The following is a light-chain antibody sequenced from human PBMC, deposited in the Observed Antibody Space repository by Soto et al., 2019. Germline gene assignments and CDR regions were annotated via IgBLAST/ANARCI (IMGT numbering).Light chain of an antibody. CDR1: QSVSSSY. J-gene: IGKJ1*01. CDR2: GAS. CDR3: QQYGSSTGT. Sequence: EIVLTQSPGTLSLSPGERATLSCRASQSVSSSYLAWYQQEPGQAPRLLIYGASSRATGIPDMFSGCGSGTDFTLTISTLEPEDFAVYYCQQYGSSTGTFGQGTKVDIK. V-gene: IGKV3-20*01.